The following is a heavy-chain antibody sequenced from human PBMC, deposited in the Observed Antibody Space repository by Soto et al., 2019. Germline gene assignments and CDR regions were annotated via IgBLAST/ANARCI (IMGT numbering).Heavy chain of an antibody. J-gene: IGHJ4*02. CDR3: ARDRYSEATLFDH. CDR1: GFTFGNNA. Sequence: PGGSLRLSCAASGFTFGNNAMHWVRQAPGKGLEWVAVISDDGSNKYYADSVRGRFTISRDNSKSTLFLHMNSLGPEDTAVYYCARDRYSEATLFDHWGQGTLVTVSS. V-gene: IGHV3-30-3*01. D-gene: IGHD5-12*01. CDR2: ISDDGSNK.